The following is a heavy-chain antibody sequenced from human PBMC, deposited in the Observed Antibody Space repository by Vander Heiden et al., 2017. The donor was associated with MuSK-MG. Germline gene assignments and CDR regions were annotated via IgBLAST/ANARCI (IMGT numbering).Heavy chain of an antibody. CDR3: ATDSKY. J-gene: IGHJ4*02. CDR2: LYTSGSA. Sequence: QVQPQAFSPGRVQPSQTLTLTRIASGASFSRSRYRTWIRQAAGKGLEWIGRLYTSGSANYNPSLKSRVAMSVDTSKNQFSLNLSSVTAADTAVDYCATDSKYWGRGTLVTVS. V-gene: IGHV4-61*02. CDR1: GASFSRSRY.